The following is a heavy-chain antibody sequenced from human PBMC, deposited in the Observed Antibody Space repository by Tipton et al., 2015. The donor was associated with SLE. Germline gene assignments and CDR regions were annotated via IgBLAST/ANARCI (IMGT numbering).Heavy chain of an antibody. V-gene: IGHV3-48*03. Sequence: SLRLSCAASGFTFSSYEMNWVRQAPGKGLEWVSYISSSGSTIYYADSVKGRFTISRDNAKNSLYLQMNSLRAEDTAVYYCARSYFYSCYYMDVWGKRTTVTVSS. CDR1: GFTFSSYE. J-gene: IGHJ6*03. CDR3: ARSYFYSCYYMDV. CDR2: ISSSGSTI.